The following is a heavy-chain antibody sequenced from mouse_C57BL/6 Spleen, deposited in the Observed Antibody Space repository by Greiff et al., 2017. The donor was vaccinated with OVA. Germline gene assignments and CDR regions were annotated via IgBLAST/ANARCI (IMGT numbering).Heavy chain of an antibody. D-gene: IGHD1-1*01. CDR2: IDPSDSYT. CDR1: GYTFTSYW. Sequence: QVQLQQPGAELVKPGASVKLSCKASGYTFTSYWMQWVKQRPGQGLEWIGEIDPSDSYTNYNQQFTGKATLTVDTSSNTAYMQLSSLTSEDSAVYYCANYYGSSSWFAYWGQGTLVTVSA. V-gene: IGHV1-50*01. J-gene: IGHJ3*01. CDR3: ANYYGSSSWFAY.